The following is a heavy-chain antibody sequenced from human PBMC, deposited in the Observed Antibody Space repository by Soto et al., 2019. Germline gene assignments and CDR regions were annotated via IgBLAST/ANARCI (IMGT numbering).Heavy chain of an antibody. CDR1: GYTFTSYD. J-gene: IGHJ5*02. V-gene: IGHV1-8*01. Sequence: ASVKVSCKASGYTFTSYDINWVRQATGQRLEWMGWMNPNSGNTGYAQKFQGRVTMTRNTSISTAYMELSSLRSEDTAVYYCARVASNSIYSSSWFNWFDPWGQGTLVTVSS. CDR2: MNPNSGNT. CDR3: ARVASNSIYSSSWFNWFDP. D-gene: IGHD6-13*01.